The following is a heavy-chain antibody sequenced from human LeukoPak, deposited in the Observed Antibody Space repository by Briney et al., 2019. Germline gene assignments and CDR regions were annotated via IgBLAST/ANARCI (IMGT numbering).Heavy chain of an antibody. D-gene: IGHD1-26*01. CDR3: AKSPFFSDPYYFDY. Sequence: PGGSLRLSCAASGFTFSSYAMSWVRQAPGKGLEWVSVISGSGGNTYYADSVKGRFTISRDNSKNTLYLQMNSLRAEDTAVYYCAKSPFFSDPYYFDYWGQGTLVTVSS. J-gene: IGHJ4*02. CDR1: GFTFSSYA. V-gene: IGHV3-23*01. CDR2: ISGSGGNT.